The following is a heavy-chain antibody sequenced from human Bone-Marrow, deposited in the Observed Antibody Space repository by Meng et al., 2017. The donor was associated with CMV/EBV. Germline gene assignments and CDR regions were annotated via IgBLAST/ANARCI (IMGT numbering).Heavy chain of an antibody. V-gene: IGHV3-23*01. J-gene: IGHJ6*02. CDR1: GFTFSSYA. Sequence: GGSLRLSCAASGFTFSSYAMSWVRQAPGKGLEWVSAISGSGGSTYYADSVKGRFTISRDNSKNTLYLQMNSLRAEDTAVYYCAKMMRVVPHYYYGMDVWGQGTTVTGYS. CDR3: AKMMRVVPHYYYGMDV. CDR2: ISGSGGST. D-gene: IGHD2-2*01.